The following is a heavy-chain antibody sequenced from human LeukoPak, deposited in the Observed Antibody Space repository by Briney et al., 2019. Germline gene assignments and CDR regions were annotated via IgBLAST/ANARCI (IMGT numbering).Heavy chain of an antibody. D-gene: IGHD3-16*01. Sequence: SSETLSLTCTVSGDSISGYYWSWIRQPPGKGLEWIGYVYHTGHTHYSPSLKSRVTVSLDTSRNQVSLILSSVTAADTAVYYCARHRFGHLFDYWGQGTLVFVSS. CDR3: ARHRFGHLFDY. CDR1: GDSISGYY. CDR2: VYHTGHT. V-gene: IGHV4-59*01. J-gene: IGHJ4*02.